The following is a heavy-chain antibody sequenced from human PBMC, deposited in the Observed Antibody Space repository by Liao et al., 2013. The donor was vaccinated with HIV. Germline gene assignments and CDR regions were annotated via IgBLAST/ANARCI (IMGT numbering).Heavy chain of an antibody. D-gene: IGHD6-13*01. CDR2: IYTSGST. CDR1: GGSISSYY. Sequence: QVQLQESGPGLVKPSETLSLTCTVSGGSISSYYWSWIRQPAGKGLEWIGRIYTSGSTNYNPSLKSRVTMSVDTSKNQFSLKLSSVTAADTAVYYCARGTEYSSSWYDAFDIWGQGTMVTVSS. CDR3: ARGTEYSSSWYDAFDI. V-gene: IGHV4-4*07. J-gene: IGHJ3*02.